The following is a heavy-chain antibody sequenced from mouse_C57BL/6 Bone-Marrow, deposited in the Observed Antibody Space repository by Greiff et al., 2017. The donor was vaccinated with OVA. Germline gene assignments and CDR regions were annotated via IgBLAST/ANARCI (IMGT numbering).Heavy chain of an antibody. D-gene: IGHD1-2*01. V-gene: IGHV1-81*01. J-gene: IGHJ2*01. CDR2: IYPRSGNT. CDR3: TTLLPYYFDY. Sequence: QVQLKQSGAELARPGASVKLSCKASGYTFTSYGISWVKQRTGQGLEWIGEIYPRSGNTYYNEKFKGKATMTADTSSNTAYLQLSSLTSEDTAVYYCTTLLPYYFDYWGQGTTLTVSS. CDR1: GYTFTSYG.